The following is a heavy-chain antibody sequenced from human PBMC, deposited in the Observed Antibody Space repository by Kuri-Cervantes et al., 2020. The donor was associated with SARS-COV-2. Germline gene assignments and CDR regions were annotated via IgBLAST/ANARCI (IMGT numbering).Heavy chain of an antibody. CDR3: ARLTGASQWSYYYMDV. J-gene: IGHJ6*03. CDR2: INPNSGGT. Sequence: ASVKVSCKASGYTFTGYYMHWVRQAPGQGLEWMGWINPNSGGTNYAQKLQGRVTMTTDTSTSTAYMELRSLRSDDTAVYYCARLTGASQWSYYYMDVWGKGTTVTVSS. V-gene: IGHV1-2*02. CDR1: GYTFTGYY. D-gene: IGHD2-8*01.